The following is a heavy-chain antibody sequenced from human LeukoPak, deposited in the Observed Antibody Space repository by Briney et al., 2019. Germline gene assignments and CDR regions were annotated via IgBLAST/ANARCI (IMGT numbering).Heavy chain of an antibody. V-gene: IGHV3-7*01. CDR3: ARDPDSDNAWGWFDS. CDR2: INGDGSEE. Sequence: PGGSLRLSCAASGFTFSRTWMSWVRQSPGKGLEWVANINGDGSEEYYVDSVKGRFTTSRANARSSLYLQMNSLRAEDAAVYYCARDPDSDNAWGWFDSWGQGTVVTVSS. D-gene: IGHD3-16*01. CDR1: GFTFSRTW. J-gene: IGHJ5*01.